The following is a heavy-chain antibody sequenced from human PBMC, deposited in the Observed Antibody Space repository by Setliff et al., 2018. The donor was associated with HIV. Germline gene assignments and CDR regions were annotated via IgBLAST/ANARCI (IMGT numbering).Heavy chain of an antibody. CDR2: IIPILGVA. CDR3: ARGSSGYDNFDY. D-gene: IGHD5-12*01. Sequence: SVKVSCKASRSTFNSHTINWVRQAPGQGLDWMGRIIPILGVANYAQRFQGKVTITADKSTSTAYMELSSLRSDDTAVYYCARGSSGYDNFDYWGQGTLVTVSS. J-gene: IGHJ4*02. CDR1: RSTFNSHT. V-gene: IGHV1-69*02.